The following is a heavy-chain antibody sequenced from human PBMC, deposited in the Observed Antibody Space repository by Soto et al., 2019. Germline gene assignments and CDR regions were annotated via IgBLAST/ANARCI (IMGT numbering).Heavy chain of an antibody. V-gene: IGHV1-2*06. Sequence: SGKVSCQASGYTFTDYYIHWGREAPVQGLEWMGRVNPNSGDTSFAPKFQGRVTMTRDTSIRTAYMQLSSLRSDDTAVYYCARDWYYYDSSGYSKPVWYYYYGMDVWGQGTTVTVSS. CDR2: VNPNSGDT. CDR3: ARDWYYYDSSGYSKPVWYYYYGMDV. CDR1: GYTFTDYY. D-gene: IGHD3-22*01. J-gene: IGHJ6*02.